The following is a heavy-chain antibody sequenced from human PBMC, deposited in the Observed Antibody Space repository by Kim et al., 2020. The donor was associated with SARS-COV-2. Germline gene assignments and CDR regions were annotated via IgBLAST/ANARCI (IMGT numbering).Heavy chain of an antibody. V-gene: IGHV1-69*13. J-gene: IGHJ3*02. Sequence: SVKVSCKASGDTFTSYAIRWVRQAPGQGLEWMGWSIPSFGTANYAQEVQGRVTRAADASTSTAYMELSSLRSEDTAVYYCARSVAYDILTGYYNTAFDI. CDR1: GDTFTSYA. CDR3: ARSVAYDILTGYYNTAFDI. CDR2: SIPSFGTA. D-gene: IGHD3-9*01.